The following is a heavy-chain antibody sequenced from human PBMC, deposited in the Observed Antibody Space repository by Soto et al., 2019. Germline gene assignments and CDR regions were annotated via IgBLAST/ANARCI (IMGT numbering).Heavy chain of an antibody. CDR1: GGSISSGDYY. J-gene: IGHJ6*02. V-gene: IGHV4-30-4*01. CDR3: ARVGLTLPHPYGMDV. Sequence: QVQLQESGPGLVKPSQTLSLTCTVSGGSISSGDYYWSWIRQPPGKGLEWIGYIYYSGSTYYNPSLKSRVTISVDTSKNQFSLKLSSVTAADTAVYYCARVGLTLPHPYGMDVWGQGTTVTVSS. CDR2: IYYSGST. D-gene: IGHD1-26*01.